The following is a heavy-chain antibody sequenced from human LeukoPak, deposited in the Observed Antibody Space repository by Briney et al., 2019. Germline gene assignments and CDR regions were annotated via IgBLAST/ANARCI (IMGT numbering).Heavy chain of an antibody. J-gene: IGHJ6*03. CDR1: GGSISSYY. CDR2: IFPSGSA. Sequence: PSETLSLTCTVSGGSISSYYWTWIRQSPVKGLEWIGYIFPSGSAFYNPSLESRVTISLDTCENQFSLTLSSVTAADTAVYYCARRNHYFYYMDVWGKGTTVTVSS. V-gene: IGHV4-4*09. CDR3: ARRNHYFYYMDV.